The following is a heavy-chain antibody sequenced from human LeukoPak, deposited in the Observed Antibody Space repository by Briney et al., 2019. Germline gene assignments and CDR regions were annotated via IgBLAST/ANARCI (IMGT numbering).Heavy chain of an antibody. J-gene: IGHJ4*02. Sequence: SETLSPTCTVSRGSISSYYWNWIRQSPRRGLEWIGYMFHSGSPNYNPSLKSRVAISIDTSKNQFSLKLSSVTAANTAVYYCARGSRYCSTTSCSSFDYWGQGTLVTVSS. CDR3: ARGSRYCSTTSCSSFDY. D-gene: IGHD2-2*01. CDR2: MFHSGSP. CDR1: RGSISSYY. V-gene: IGHV4-59*01.